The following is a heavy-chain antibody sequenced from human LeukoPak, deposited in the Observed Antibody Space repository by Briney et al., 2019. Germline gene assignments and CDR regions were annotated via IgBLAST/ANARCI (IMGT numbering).Heavy chain of an antibody. D-gene: IGHD3-16*01. J-gene: IGHJ3*02. V-gene: IGHV4-4*09. CDR3: ASPGARGGDAFDI. CDR1: GGSISSYY. CDR2: IYTSGST. Sequence: SETLSLTCTVSGGSISSYYWSWIRQPPGKGLEWIGYIYTSGSTNYNPSLKSRVTILVDTSKNQFSLKLSSVTAADTAVYYCASPGARGGDAFDIWGQGTMVTVSS.